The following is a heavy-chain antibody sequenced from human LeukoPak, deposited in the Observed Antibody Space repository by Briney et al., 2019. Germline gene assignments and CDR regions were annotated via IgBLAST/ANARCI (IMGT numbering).Heavy chain of an antibody. CDR1: GYTFTGYY. CDR3: ARVPSYYYDSSGGFDY. V-gene: IGHV1-2*02. D-gene: IGHD3-22*01. Sequence: ASVKVSCKASGYTFTGYYMHWVRQAPGQGLEWVGWINPNSGGTNYAQKFQGRVTMTRDTSISTAYMELSRLRSDDTAVYYCARVPSYYYDSSGGFDYWGQGTLVTVSS. CDR2: INPNSGGT. J-gene: IGHJ4*02.